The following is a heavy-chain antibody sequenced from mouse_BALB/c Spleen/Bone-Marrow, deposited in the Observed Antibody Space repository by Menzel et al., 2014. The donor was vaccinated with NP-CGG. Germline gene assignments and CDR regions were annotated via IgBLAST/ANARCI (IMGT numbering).Heavy chain of an antibody. CDR2: ISSGSSTI. D-gene: IGHD2-14*01. Sequence: EVQGVEPGGGLVQPGGSRKLSCAASGFTFSSFGMHWVRQAPEKGLEWVAYISSGSSTIYYADTVKGRFTISRDNPKNTLFLQMTSLRSEDTAMYYCARDVPLYDVGYFDYWGQGTTLTVSS. J-gene: IGHJ2*01. CDR1: GFTFSSFG. V-gene: IGHV5-17*02. CDR3: ARDVPLYDVGYFDY.